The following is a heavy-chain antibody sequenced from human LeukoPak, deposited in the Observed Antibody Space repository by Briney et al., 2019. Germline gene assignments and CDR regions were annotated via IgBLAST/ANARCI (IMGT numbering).Heavy chain of an antibody. CDR3: AREGYYDSSGYFGARDRSEYYYMDV. CDR2: IYYSGST. D-gene: IGHD3-22*01. Sequence: PSETLSLTCTVSGGSISSYYWSWIRQPPGKGLEWIGYIYYSGSTNYNPSLKSRVTISVDTSKNQFSLKLSSVTAADTAVYYCAREGYYDSSGYFGARDRSEYYYMDVWGKGTTVTISS. V-gene: IGHV4-59*01. J-gene: IGHJ6*03. CDR1: GGSISSYY.